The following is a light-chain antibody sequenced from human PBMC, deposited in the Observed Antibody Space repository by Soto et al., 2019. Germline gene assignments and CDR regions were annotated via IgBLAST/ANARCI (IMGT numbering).Light chain of an antibody. CDR3: QQYGSSPPIT. Sequence: EIVLTQSPATLSLSPGERATLSCRASQSVSSYLAWYQQKPGQAPRLLIYDASTRATGIPDSFSGSGSGTDFTLTISRLEPEDFAVYYCQQYGSSPPITFGQGTRLGI. V-gene: IGKV3-20*01. CDR2: DAS. J-gene: IGKJ5*01. CDR1: QSVSSY.